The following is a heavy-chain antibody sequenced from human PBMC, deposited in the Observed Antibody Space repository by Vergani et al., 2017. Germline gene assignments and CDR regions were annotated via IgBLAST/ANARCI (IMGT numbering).Heavy chain of an antibody. Sequence: EVQLLESGGGLVQPGGSLRLSCAASGFTFSTYAMSWVRQAPGKGLEWVSSISDSAGSTYYADSVKGRFTISRDNSRKMLYLQMSSLRVEDTAVYYCAYTMVRGVNRTRFDYWGQGTLVTVSS. CDR2: ISDSAGST. CDR1: GFTFSTYA. V-gene: IGHV3-23*01. CDR3: AYTMVRGVNRTRFDY. J-gene: IGHJ4*02. D-gene: IGHD3-10*01.